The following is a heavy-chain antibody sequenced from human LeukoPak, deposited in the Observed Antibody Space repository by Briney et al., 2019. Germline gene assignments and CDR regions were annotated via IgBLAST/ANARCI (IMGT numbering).Heavy chain of an antibody. D-gene: IGHD1-26*01. V-gene: IGHV4-38-2*01. CDR2: IYHSGST. CDR1: GYPISSGYY. J-gene: IGHJ4*02. CDR3: ARPYSGRFDY. Sequence: SETLSLTCAVSGYPISSGYYWGWIRQPPGKGLEWIGSIYHSGSTYYNPSLKSRVTISVDTSKNQFSLKLSSVTAADTAVYYCARPYSGRFDYWGQGTLVTVSS.